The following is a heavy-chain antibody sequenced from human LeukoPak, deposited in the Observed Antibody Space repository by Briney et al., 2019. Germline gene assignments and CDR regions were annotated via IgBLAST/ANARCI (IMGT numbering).Heavy chain of an antibody. CDR1: GFTFSSYA. D-gene: IGHD6-13*01. J-gene: IGHJ4*02. CDR3: AKDDVIAAAVRGAESFDY. CDR2: ISYDGSNK. Sequence: QPGRSLRLSCAASGFTFSSYAMHWVRQAPGKGLEWVAVISYDGSNKYYADSVKGRFTISRDNSKNTLYLQMNSLRAEDTAAYYCAKDDVIAAAVRGAESFDYWGQGTLVTVSS. V-gene: IGHV3-30-3*01.